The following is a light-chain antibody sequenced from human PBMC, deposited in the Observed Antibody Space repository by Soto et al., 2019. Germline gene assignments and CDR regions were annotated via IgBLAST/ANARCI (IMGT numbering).Light chain of an antibody. CDR2: DVN. Sequence: QSALTQPRSVSGSPGQSVTISCTGTSSDVGGYNYVSWYQQHPGKAPKLMIYDVNKRPSGVPDRFSGSKSGNTASLTISGLQAEDEADYYCSSYAGTSLVFGVGTKVTVL. CDR3: SSYAGTSLV. J-gene: IGLJ2*01. CDR1: SSDVGGYNY. V-gene: IGLV2-11*01.